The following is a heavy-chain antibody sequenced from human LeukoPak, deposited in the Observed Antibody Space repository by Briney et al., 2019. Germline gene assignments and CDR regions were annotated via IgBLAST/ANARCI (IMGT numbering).Heavy chain of an antibody. CDR2: IYYSGST. CDR3: AREGSSGWYRDAFDI. CDR1: GGSISSYY. V-gene: IGHV4-59*01. J-gene: IGHJ3*02. Sequence: PSETLSLTCTVSGGSISSYYWSWIRQPPGKGLEWIGYIYYSGSTNYNPSLRSRVTISVDTSKNQFSLKLSSVTAADTAVYYCAREGSSGWYRDAFDIWGQGTMVTVSS. D-gene: IGHD6-19*01.